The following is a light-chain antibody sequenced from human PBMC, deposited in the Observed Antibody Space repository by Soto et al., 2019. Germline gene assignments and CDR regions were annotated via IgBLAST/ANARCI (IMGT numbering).Light chain of an antibody. CDR2: SND. J-gene: IGLJ1*01. V-gene: IGLV1-44*01. CDR1: SSNIGSKT. Sequence: QSVLTQPPSASEAPGQRVTISCSGGSSNIGSKTVTWYQHVSGTAPKRLMYSNDQRPSGVPDRFSGSKSRTSASLAISGRQAEDEGDYFCAAWDYSLKSFVFGTGTKVTVL. CDR3: AAWDYSLKSFV.